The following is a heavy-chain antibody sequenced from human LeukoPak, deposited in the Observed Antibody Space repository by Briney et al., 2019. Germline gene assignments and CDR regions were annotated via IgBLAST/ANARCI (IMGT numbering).Heavy chain of an antibody. J-gene: IGHJ4*02. CDR3: ARDASSGFDY. CDR1: GGSISSGSYY. D-gene: IGHD6-19*01. CDR2: IYHSGST. V-gene: IGHV4-61*01. Sequence: SQTLSLTCTVSGGSISSGSYYWSWIRQPPGKGLEWIGYIYHSGSTNYNPSLKSRVTISVDTSKNQFSLKLSSVTAADTAVYYCARDASSGFDYWGQGTLVTVSS.